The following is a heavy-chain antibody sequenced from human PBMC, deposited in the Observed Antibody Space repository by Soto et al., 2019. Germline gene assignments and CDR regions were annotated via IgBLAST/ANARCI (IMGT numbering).Heavy chain of an antibody. J-gene: IGHJ6*03. Sequence: ASVKVSCKASGYTFTSYDINWVRQATGQGLEWMGWMNPNSGNTGYAQKFQGRVTMTRSTSISTAYMELSSLRSEDTAVYYCARKRGYYYYMDVGGKWSTGPVSS. V-gene: IGHV1-8*01. CDR2: MNPNSGNT. CDR3: ARKRGYYYYMDV. D-gene: IGHD3-16*01. CDR1: GYTFTSYD.